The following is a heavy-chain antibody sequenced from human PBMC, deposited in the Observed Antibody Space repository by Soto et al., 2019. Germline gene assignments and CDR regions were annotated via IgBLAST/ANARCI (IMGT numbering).Heavy chain of an antibody. V-gene: IGHV1-18*01. CDR1: GYAFTTYG. J-gene: IGHJ4*02. Sequence: QVHLVQSGAEVKKPGASVKVSCKGSGYAFTTYGITWVRQAPGQGLEWMGWISAHNGNTNYAQKLQGRVTVTRDTTTSTAYMELRSLRSDDTAVYYCARGRYGDYWGQGALVTVSS. D-gene: IGHD1-1*01. CDR3: ARGRYGDY. CDR2: ISAHNGNT.